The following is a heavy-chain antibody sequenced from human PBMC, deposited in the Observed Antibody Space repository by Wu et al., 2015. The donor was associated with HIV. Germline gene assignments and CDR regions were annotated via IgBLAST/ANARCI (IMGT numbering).Heavy chain of an antibody. Sequence: QVQLVQSGAEVKKPGSSVKVSCQASGGASGGTFSSFSSHTINWVRQAPGQGLEWMGRIIPIFRTTNYAQNFQDRVTITADASTSTSYMELRSLRSDDTAVYYCASRPEPRDDSNHGSVDYVGPGNAGHRLL. CDR2: IIPIFRTT. D-gene: IGHD5-24*01. J-gene: IGHJ4*02. CDR3: ASRPEPRDDSNHGSVDY. V-gene: IGHV1-69*13. CDR1: GGASGGTFSSFSSHT.